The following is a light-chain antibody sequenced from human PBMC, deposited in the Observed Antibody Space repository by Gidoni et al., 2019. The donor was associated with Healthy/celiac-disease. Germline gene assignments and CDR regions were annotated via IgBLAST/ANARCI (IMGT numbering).Light chain of an antibody. CDR1: SSDVGSYNL. CDR2: EGS. Sequence: QSALTQPASVSRSPFQSITISCTGTSSDVGSYNLVSWYHQQPGKAPKLMIYEGSKRPSGVTNRFYGSKSGNTASLTIAGLQAEDEADYYCCAYAGSSTWVFGGGTKLTVL. J-gene: IGLJ3*02. V-gene: IGLV2-23*01. CDR3: CAYAGSSTWV.